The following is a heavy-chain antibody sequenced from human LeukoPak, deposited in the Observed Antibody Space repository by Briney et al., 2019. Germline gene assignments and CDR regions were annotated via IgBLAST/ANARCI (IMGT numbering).Heavy chain of an antibody. CDR1: GGSISSSSYY. CDR2: IYYSGST. Sequence: SETLSLTCTVSGGSISSSSYYWGWIRQPPGKGLEWIGSIYYSGSTYYNPSLKSRVTISVDTSKNQFSLKLSSVTAADTAVYYCARAAKYYDFWSGYLDRYYFDYWGQGTLVTVSS. CDR3: ARAAKYYDFWSGYLDRYYFDY. V-gene: IGHV4-39*07. J-gene: IGHJ4*02. D-gene: IGHD3-3*01.